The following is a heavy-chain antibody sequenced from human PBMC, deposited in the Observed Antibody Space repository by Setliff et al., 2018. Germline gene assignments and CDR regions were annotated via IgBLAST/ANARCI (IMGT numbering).Heavy chain of an antibody. J-gene: IGHJ6*03. V-gene: IGHV1-18*01. CDR3: ARGRHPPWSGYPYYYIAV. D-gene: IGHD3-3*01. Sequence: ASVKVSCKASGYTFFSYGISWVRQAPGQGLEWMGWISAYNGNTNYAQKLQVRVTMTTDTSTSTAYMELRSLRSDDTAAYYCARGRHPPWSGYPYYYIAVWGKGTTVTVSS. CDR1: GYTFFSYG. CDR2: ISAYNGNT.